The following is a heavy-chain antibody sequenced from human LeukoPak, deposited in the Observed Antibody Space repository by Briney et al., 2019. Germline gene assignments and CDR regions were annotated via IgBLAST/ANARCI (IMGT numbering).Heavy chain of an antibody. CDR3: ARDITLTRGGRSDY. CDR2: INNDGRTT. Sequence: QPGGSLRLSCAASGFTFSSYWMYWVREAPGKGLVWVSRINNDGRTTNYADSVKGRFTISRDNAKNTLYLQMNSLRAEDTAVYYCARDITLTRGGRSDYWGHGTLVTVSA. J-gene: IGHJ4*01. CDR1: GFTFSSYW. D-gene: IGHD3-10*01. V-gene: IGHV3-74*01.